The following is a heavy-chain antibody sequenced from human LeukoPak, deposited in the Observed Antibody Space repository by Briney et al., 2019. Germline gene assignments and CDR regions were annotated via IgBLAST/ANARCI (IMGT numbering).Heavy chain of an antibody. Sequence: GTSLRLSCAASGFTFSSYAMSWVRQAPGKGLEWVSAISGSGSNTYYADSVKGRFSISRDNSKNTLYLQMNSLRAEDTAVYYCAKERYCSGGSCHSDYWGQGTLVTVSS. CDR2: ISGSGSNT. CDR3: AKERYCSGGSCHSDY. D-gene: IGHD2-15*01. CDR1: GFTFSSYA. V-gene: IGHV3-23*01. J-gene: IGHJ4*02.